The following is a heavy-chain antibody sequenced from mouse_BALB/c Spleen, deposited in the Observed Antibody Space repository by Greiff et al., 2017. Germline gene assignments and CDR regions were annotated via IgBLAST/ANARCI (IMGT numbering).Heavy chain of an antibody. CDR1: GFSLSTSGMG. J-gene: IGHJ2*01. Sequence: QVTLKVSGPGILQPSQTLSLTCSFSGFSLSTSGMGVSWIRQPSGKGLEWLAHIYWDDDKRYNPSLKSRLTISKDTSSNQVFLKITSVDTADTATYYCARRVGTGYFDYWGQGTTLTVSS. CDR3: ARRVGTGYFDY. D-gene: IGHD4-1*01. V-gene: IGHV8-12*01. CDR2: IYWDDDK.